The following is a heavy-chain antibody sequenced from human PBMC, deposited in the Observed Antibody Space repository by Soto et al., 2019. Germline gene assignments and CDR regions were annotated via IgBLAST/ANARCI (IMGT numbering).Heavy chain of an antibody. J-gene: IGHJ6*02. V-gene: IGHV3-53*01. Sequence: HPGGSLRLSCAASGFTVSSNYMSWVRQAPGKGLEWVSVIYSGGSTYYADSVKGRFTISRDNSKNTLYLQMNSLRAEDTAVYYCARDSSYPYYYYGMDVWGQGTTVTVSS. CDR2: IYSGGST. D-gene: IGHD2-15*01. CDR3: ARDSSYPYYYYGMDV. CDR1: GFTVSSNY.